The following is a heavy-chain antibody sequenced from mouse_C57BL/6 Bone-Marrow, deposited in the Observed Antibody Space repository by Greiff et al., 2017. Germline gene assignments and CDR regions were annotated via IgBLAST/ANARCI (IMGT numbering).Heavy chain of an antibody. Sequence: VQVVESGPELVKPGASVKISCKASGYAFSSSWMNWVKQRPGKGLEWIGRIYPGDGDTNYNGKFKGKATLTADKSSSTAYMQLSSLTSEDSAVYFCARSVWYFDVWGTGTTVTVSS. CDR1: GYAFSSSW. J-gene: IGHJ1*03. CDR3: ARSVWYFDV. CDR2: IYPGDGDT. V-gene: IGHV1-82*01.